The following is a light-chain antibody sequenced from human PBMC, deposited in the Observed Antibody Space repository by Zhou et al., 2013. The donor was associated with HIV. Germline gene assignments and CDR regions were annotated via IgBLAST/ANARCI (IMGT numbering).Light chain of an antibody. CDR3: QQYDKWPTT. CDR1: QSVGTN. Sequence: EIVMTQSPGTLSVSPGERATLSCRASQSVGTNLAWYQQKTGQAPRLLIYGAFSRATGIPARFSGSGSGTEFTLTITSMQSEDFAVYYCQQYDKWPTTFGQGTKVEIK. V-gene: IGKV3-15*01. J-gene: IGKJ1*01. CDR2: GAF.